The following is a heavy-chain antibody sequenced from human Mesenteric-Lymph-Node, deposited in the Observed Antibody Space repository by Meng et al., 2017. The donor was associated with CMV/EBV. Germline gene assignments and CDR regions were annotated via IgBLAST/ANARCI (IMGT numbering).Heavy chain of an antibody. CDR3: VRAKGSSWHDHAFDI. CDR1: FTFSDHY. D-gene: IGHD2-2*01. J-gene: IGHJ3*02. CDR2: IRNKVHSYST. Sequence: FTFSDHYMDWVRQAPGKGLEWVGRIRNKVHSYSTEYAPSVKGRFTISRDDSKNSLYLQMNSLNSEDTAVYHCVRAKGSSWHDHAFDIWGPGTMVTVSS. V-gene: IGHV3-72*01.